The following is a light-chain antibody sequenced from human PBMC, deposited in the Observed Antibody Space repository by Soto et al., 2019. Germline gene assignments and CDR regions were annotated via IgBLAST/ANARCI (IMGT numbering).Light chain of an antibody. Sequence: DVQMPQSPSSLSASVEDRVTITCRASQTIAMYVNWFQQKPGKAPKPLIYTTSSLQSGVPPRFSGSRSETAFTLTISRLQPDDSATYYGQQSFTTPYTFGQATKREIK. J-gene: IGKJ2*01. CDR3: QQSFTTPYT. CDR1: QTIAMY. CDR2: TTS. V-gene: IGKV1-39*01.